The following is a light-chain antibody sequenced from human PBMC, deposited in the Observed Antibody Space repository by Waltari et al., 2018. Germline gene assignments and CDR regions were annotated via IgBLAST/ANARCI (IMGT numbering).Light chain of an antibody. V-gene: IGKV1-5*03. CDR2: KAS. J-gene: IGKJ4*01. Sequence: DIQMTQSPSTLSASVGDRVTLTCRASQSISNWLAWYQQKPGKAPTLLIYKASTLESGVPSRFSGSGSGTEFTLTISSLQPDDFATYYCQQYNSYSLLTFGGGTKVEIK. CDR1: QSISNW. CDR3: QQYNSYSLLT.